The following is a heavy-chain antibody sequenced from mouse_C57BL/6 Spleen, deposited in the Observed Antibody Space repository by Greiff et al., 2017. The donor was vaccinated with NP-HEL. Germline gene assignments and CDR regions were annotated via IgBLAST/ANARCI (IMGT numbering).Heavy chain of an antibody. Sequence: EVQLQQSGPGMVKPSQSLSLTCTVTGYSITSGYDWHWIRHFPGNKLEWMGYISYSGSTNYNPSLKSRISITHDTSKNHFFLKLNSVTTEDTATYYCARGGSPFYWYFDVWGTGTTVTVSS. CDR2: ISYSGST. V-gene: IGHV3-1*01. J-gene: IGHJ1*03. D-gene: IGHD1-1*01. CDR1: GYSITSGYD. CDR3: ARGGSPFYWYFDV.